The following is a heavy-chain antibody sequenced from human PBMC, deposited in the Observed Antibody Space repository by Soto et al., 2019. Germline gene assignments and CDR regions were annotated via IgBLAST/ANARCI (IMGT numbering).Heavy chain of an antibody. D-gene: IGHD6-6*01. CDR1: GYTFTGYY. CDR3: ARDAIAAERYYYGMDV. J-gene: IGHJ6*02. CDR2: TNPNSGGT. V-gene: IGHV1-2*04. Sequence: ASVKVSCKASGYTFTGYYMHWVRQAPGQGLEWMGWTNPNSGGTNYAQKFQGWVTMTRDTSISTAYMELSRLRSDDTAVYYCARDAIAAERYYYGMDVWGQGTTVTVS.